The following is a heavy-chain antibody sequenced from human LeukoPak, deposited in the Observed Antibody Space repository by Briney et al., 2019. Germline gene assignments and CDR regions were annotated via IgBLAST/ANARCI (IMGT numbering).Heavy chain of an antibody. CDR3: ASVGYCSSTSCSNWFDP. D-gene: IGHD2-2*01. V-gene: IGHV4-39*01. Sequence: PSETLSLTCTVSGGSISSGSYYWGWIRQPPGTGLEWIGSIYYSGSTYYNPSLKSRVTISVDTSKNQFSLKLSSVTAADTAVYYCASVGYCSSTSCSNWFDPWGQGTLVIVSS. CDR2: IYYSGST. J-gene: IGHJ5*02. CDR1: GGSISSGSYY.